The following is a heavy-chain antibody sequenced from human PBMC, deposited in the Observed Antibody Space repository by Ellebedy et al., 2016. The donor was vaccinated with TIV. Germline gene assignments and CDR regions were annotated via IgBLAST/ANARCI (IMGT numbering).Heavy chain of an antibody. CDR1: GFTFSRHW. J-gene: IGHJ4*01. CDR2: INGDGGFT. Sequence: GESLKISCAASGFTFSRHWMYWIRQAPGKALVWLSRINGDGGFTSHADFVKGRFTISRDNAKNTLYLQMNSLKAEDTAMYYCSTLSDTGYWGHGTLDTVSS. V-gene: IGHV3-74*01. CDR3: STLSDTGY. D-gene: IGHD2-21*02.